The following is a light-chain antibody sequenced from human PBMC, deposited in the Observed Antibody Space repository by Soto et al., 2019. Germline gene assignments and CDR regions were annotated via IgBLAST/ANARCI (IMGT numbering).Light chain of an antibody. CDR1: SSDVGGYNY. Sequence: QSVLTQPASVSGSPGQSITISCPGTSSDVGGYNYVSWYQQHPGKVPKLMIYDVSNRPSGVSNRFSGSKSGNTASLTISGLQAEDDADYYCSSHTSSSTLLSVFGTGPMVTVL. CDR3: SSHTSSSTLLSV. J-gene: IGLJ1*01. CDR2: DVS. V-gene: IGLV2-14*01.